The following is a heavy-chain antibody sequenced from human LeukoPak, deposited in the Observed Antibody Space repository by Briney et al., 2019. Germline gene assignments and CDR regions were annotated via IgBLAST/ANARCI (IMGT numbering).Heavy chain of an antibody. CDR3: ARSDFWSGYYPDY. Sequence: ASVKVSCKASGYTFTGYYMHWVRQAPGQGLEWMGWINPNSGGTNYAQKFQGRVTMTRDTSISTAYMELSRLRSDDTAVYYCARSDFWSGYYPDYWGQGTLVTVPS. CDR2: INPNSGGT. CDR1: GYTFTGYY. V-gene: IGHV1-2*02. J-gene: IGHJ4*02. D-gene: IGHD3-3*01.